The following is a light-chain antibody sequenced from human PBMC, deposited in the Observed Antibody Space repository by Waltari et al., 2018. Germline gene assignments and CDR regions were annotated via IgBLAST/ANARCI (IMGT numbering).Light chain of an antibody. Sequence: QPALTQPASVSGSPGQSITLSCTGTSSDVGSYNFVSWYQQHPGKAPKLMIYEGSKRPSGVSNRFSGSKSGNTASLTISGLQAEDEADYYCCSYAGSSTLVFGGGTKLTVL. J-gene: IGLJ2*01. CDR3: CSYAGSSTLV. CDR2: EGS. CDR1: SSDVGSYNF. V-gene: IGLV2-23*01.